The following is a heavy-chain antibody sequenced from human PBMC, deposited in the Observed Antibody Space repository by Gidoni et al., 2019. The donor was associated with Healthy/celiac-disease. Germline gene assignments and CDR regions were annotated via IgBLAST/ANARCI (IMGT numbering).Heavy chain of an antibody. CDR1: GGSISIGGYY. V-gene: IGHV4-31*03. Sequence: QVQLQESGPGLVKSPQTLSLTCTFTGGSISIGGYYWSWIRQHTGKGLEWIGYIYYRGSTYYNTSLKSRVTISVDTSKNQFSLKLSSVTAADTAVYYCASLAYCGGDCYSDAFDIWGQGTMVTVSS. J-gene: IGHJ3*02. CDR2: IYYRGST. D-gene: IGHD2-21*01. CDR3: ASLAYCGGDCYSDAFDI.